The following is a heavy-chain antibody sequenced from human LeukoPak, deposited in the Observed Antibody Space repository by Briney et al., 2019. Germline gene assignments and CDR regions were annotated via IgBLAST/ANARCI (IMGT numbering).Heavy chain of an antibody. Sequence: SVKVSCKASGGTFSSYAISWVRRAPGQGLEWMGGIIPIFGTANCAQKFQGRVTITADKSTSTAYMELSRLRSDDTAVYYCARDGLSGGYPAYYYYMDVWGKGTTVTISS. J-gene: IGHJ6*03. CDR1: GGTFSSYA. CDR3: ARDGLSGGYPAYYYYMDV. CDR2: IIPIFGTA. D-gene: IGHD1-26*01. V-gene: IGHV1-69*06.